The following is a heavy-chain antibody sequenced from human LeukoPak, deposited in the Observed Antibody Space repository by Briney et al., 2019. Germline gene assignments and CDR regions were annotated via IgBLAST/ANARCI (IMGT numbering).Heavy chain of an antibody. J-gene: IGHJ3*02. D-gene: IGHD6-19*01. Sequence: PSETLSLTCTVSGGSISSSSYYWGWIRQPPGKGLEWIGSIYYSGSTYYNPSLKSRVTISVDTSKNQFSLKLSSVTAADTAVYYCARTFFSSGWYFGAFDIWGQGTMVTVSS. V-gene: IGHV4-39*07. CDR3: ARTFFSSGWYFGAFDI. CDR1: GGSISSSSYY. CDR2: IYYSGST.